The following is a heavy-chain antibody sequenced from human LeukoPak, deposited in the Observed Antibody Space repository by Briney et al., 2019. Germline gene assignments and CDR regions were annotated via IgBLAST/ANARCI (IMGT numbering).Heavy chain of an antibody. Sequence: SETLSLTCAVYGGSFSGYYWSWIRQPPGKGLEWIGEINHRGSTNYNPSLKSRVTISVDTSKNQFSPKLSSVTAADTAVYYCARVGRRYCSSTSCYPFDYWGQGTLVTVSS. CDR3: ARVGRRYCSSTSCYPFDY. J-gene: IGHJ4*02. CDR1: GGSFSGYY. CDR2: INHRGST. V-gene: IGHV4-34*01. D-gene: IGHD2-2*01.